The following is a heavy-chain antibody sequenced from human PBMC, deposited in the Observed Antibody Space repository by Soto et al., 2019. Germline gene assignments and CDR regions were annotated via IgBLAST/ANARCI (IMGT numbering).Heavy chain of an antibody. CDR1: GGSIRSYY. CDR2: IYYSGST. Sequence: PSETLSLTCTVSGGSIRSYYWSWIRQPPGKGLEWIGYIYYSGSTNYNPSLKSRVTISVDTSKNQFSLRLSSVTAADTAVYYCARGGTVTTVDYWGQGTLVTVSS. CDR3: ARGGTVTTVDY. D-gene: IGHD4-17*01. J-gene: IGHJ4*02. V-gene: IGHV4-59*01.